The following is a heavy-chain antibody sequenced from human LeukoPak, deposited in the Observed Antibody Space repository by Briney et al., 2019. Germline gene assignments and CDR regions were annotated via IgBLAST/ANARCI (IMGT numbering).Heavy chain of an antibody. D-gene: IGHD3-22*01. J-gene: IGHJ3*02. CDR2: INPNSGAT. Sequence: ASVTVPCKASGYTFTDYYMHWVRQAPGQRLEWMGWINPNSGATKYAQKFQGRVTMTRDTSISTAYMELSRLTSDDTAVYYCARGEYVISGYRNDAFDIWGQGTMVTVSS. CDR3: ARGEYVISGYRNDAFDI. CDR1: GYTFTDYY. V-gene: IGHV1-2*02.